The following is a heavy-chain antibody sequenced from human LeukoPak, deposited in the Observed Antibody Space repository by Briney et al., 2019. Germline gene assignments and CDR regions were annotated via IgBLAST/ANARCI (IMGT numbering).Heavy chain of an antibody. D-gene: IGHD5-12*01. V-gene: IGHV3-74*01. Sequence: QPGGSLRLSCAASGFIVGGYWMHWVRHGPGMGLVWVSRINSDGSSISYADSVKGRFSISRDNAKNTLYLQMNSLRAEDTAVYYCTRGASGYGNFDYWGQGTLVTVSS. CDR2: INSDGSSI. CDR3: TRGASGYGNFDY. CDR1: GFIVGGYW. J-gene: IGHJ4*02.